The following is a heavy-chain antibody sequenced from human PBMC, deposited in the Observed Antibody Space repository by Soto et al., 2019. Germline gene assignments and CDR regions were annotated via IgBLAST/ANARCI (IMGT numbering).Heavy chain of an antibody. CDR3: ARIERYSTYEYFDF. V-gene: IGHV2-26*01. Sequence: QVTLKESGPVLVKPTETLTLTCTVSGFSLSHIRVGVGWIRQPPGKALEWLAHVFSNDAKSYSPSLKGRLTIPRDTFRSQVVLTMTNVDPVDTATYFCARIERYSTYEYFDFWGQGTLVTVSS. CDR2: VFSNDAK. D-gene: IGHD5-12*01. CDR1: GFSLSHIRVG. J-gene: IGHJ4*02.